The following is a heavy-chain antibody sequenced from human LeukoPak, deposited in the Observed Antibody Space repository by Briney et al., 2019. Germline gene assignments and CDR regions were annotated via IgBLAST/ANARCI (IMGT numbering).Heavy chain of an antibody. V-gene: IGHV3-30*04. J-gene: IGHJ6*02. CDR1: GFTFSSYA. Sequence: GRSLRLSCAASGFTFSSYAMHWVRQAPGKGLERVAVISYDGSNKYYADSVKGRFTISRDNSKNTLYLQMNSLRAEDTAVYYCARDTAEGGYYYYYGMDVWGQGTTVTVSS. CDR2: ISYDGSNK. CDR3: ARDTAEGGYYYYYGMDV. D-gene: IGHD2-15*01.